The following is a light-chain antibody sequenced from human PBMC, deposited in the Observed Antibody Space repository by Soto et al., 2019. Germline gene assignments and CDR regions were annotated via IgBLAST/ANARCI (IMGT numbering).Light chain of an antibody. J-gene: IGLJ3*02. V-gene: IGLV2-11*01. CDR3: CSYAHTSRV. Sequence: QSVLTQPRSVSGPPGQSVTFSCTGTSGDIGAYNYVSWYQFHPGKAPKMIIYDVNKRPSGVPDRFSGSKSGNTASLTISWLQAEDEADYYCCSYAHTSRVFGGGTKLTVL. CDR1: SGDIGAYNY. CDR2: DVN.